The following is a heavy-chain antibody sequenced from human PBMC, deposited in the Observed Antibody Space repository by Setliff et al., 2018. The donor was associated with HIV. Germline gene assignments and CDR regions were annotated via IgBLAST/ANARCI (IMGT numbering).Heavy chain of an antibody. V-gene: IGHV4-61*01. CDR3: ARESPSSSWFYFDF. J-gene: IGHJ4*02. Sequence: KPSETLSLTCTVSGGSVSSGSYYWSWIRQPPGKGLEWIGEINHSGSTNYNPSLKSRVTISVDTSKNQSSLKLGSVTAADTAVYYCARESPSSSWFYFDFWGQGTLVTV. D-gene: IGHD6-13*01. CDR2: INHSGST. CDR1: GGSVSSGSYY.